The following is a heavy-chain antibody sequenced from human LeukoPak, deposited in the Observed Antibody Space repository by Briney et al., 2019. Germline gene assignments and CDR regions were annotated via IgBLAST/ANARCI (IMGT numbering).Heavy chain of an antibody. V-gene: IGHV3-7*03. J-gene: IGHJ4*02. CDR3: AKDGPGGWYFDS. Sequence: GGSMRLSCAASGFIFTNYWMCWVRQAPGKGLEWVANIKKDGSEKHYVDSVNGRFTISRDNAKDSLYLQMNSLRAEDTAVYYCAKDGPGGWYFDSWGQGTPVTVSS. D-gene: IGHD6-19*01. CDR2: IKKDGSEK. CDR1: GFIFTNYW.